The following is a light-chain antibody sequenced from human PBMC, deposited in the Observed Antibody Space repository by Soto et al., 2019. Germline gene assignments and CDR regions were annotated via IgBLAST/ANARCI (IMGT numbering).Light chain of an antibody. J-gene: IGKJ4*01. CDR1: QSVRNL. Sequence: EVVLTQSPATLSLSPGERATLSCRASQSVRNLLVWYQQKPGQAPRLLIYDASNRATGIPDRFSGSGSGTDFTLTMNRLEPEDFAVYYCQQRGSWPLTFGGGTKVDFK. CDR3: QQRGSWPLT. CDR2: DAS. V-gene: IGKV3-11*01.